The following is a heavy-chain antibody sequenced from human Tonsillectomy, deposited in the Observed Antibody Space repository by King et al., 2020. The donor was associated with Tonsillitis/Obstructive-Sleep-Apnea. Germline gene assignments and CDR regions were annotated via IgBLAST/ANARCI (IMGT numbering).Heavy chain of an antibody. Sequence: VQLVESGGVVVQPGGSLRLSCAASGFTFDDYSMHWVRQAPGKGLEWVSLISWDGGSTYYADSVKGRFTISRDNSKNSLYLQMNSLRTEDTALYYCAKPDSISSYSYYYGMAGWGQGTTVTVSS. CDR3: AKPDSISSYSYYYGMAG. CDR2: ISWDGGST. J-gene: IGHJ6*02. CDR1: GFTFDDYS. V-gene: IGHV3-43*01. D-gene: IGHD2-2*01.